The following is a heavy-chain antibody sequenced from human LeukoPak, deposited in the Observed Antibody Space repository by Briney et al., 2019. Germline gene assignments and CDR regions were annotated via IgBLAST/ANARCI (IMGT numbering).Heavy chain of an antibody. Sequence: GGSLRLSCAASGFTFSSYWMSWVRQAPGKGLEWVANIKQDGSEKYYVDSVKGRFTISRDNAKNLLYLQMNSLRAEDTAVYYCARELTLNYYYYMDVWGKGTTVTVSS. D-gene: IGHD3-9*01. CDR1: GFTFSSYW. J-gene: IGHJ6*03. CDR3: ARELTLNYYYYMDV. V-gene: IGHV3-7*01. CDR2: IKQDGSEK.